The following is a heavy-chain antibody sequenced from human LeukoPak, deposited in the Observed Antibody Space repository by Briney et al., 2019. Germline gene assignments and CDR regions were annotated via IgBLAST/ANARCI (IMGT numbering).Heavy chain of an antibody. J-gene: IGHJ6*03. CDR3: TREGRSSGWVVKPHHYYYMDV. Sequence: GGSLLLSCTASGFTFVDYAMSWVRQAPGKGLEWVGFIRSKAYGGTTEYAASVKGRFTISRDDSKSIAYLQMNSLKTEDTAVYYCTREGRSSGWVVKPHHYYYMDVWGKGTTVTISS. V-gene: IGHV3-49*04. CDR1: GFTFVDYA. D-gene: IGHD6-19*01. CDR2: IRSKAYGGTT.